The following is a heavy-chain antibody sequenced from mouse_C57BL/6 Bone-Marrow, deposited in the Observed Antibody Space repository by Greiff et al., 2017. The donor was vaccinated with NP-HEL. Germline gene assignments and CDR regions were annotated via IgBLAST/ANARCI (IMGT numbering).Heavy chain of an antibody. Sequence: QVQLQQSGAELARPGASVKLSCKASGYTFTSYGISWVKQRTGQGLEWIGEIYPRSGNTYYNEKFKGKATLTADKSSSTAYMELRSLTSEDSAVYFCAAYALYYFDYWGQGTTLTVSS. D-gene: IGHD2-10*02. V-gene: IGHV1-81*01. CDR1: GYTFTSYG. CDR3: AAYALYYFDY. CDR2: IYPRSGNT. J-gene: IGHJ2*01.